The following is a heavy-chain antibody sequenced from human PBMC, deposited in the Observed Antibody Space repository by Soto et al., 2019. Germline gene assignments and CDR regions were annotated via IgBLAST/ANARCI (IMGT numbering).Heavy chain of an antibody. CDR1: GYTFTSYG. D-gene: IGHD3-10*01. Sequence: GASVKVSCKASGYTFTSYGISWVRQAPGQGLEWMGWISAYNGNTNYAQKLQGRVTMTTDTSTSTAYMELRSLRSDDTAVYYCARDRELLWFGELFEPPFRPCAYWGQGTLVTGSS. V-gene: IGHV1-18*01. J-gene: IGHJ4*02. CDR3: ARDRELLWFGELFEPPFRPCAY. CDR2: ISAYNGNT.